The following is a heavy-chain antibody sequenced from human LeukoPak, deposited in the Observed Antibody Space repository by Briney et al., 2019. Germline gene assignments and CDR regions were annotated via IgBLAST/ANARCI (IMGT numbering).Heavy chain of an antibody. CDR2: IYSGGTS. D-gene: IGHD1-26*01. V-gene: IGHV3-66*02. Sequence: PGGSLRLSCAASGFTVSSNYMSWVRQAPGKGLEWVSVIYSGGTSYYADSAKSRFTISRDNSKNTLFLQMNSLRAEDTAVYYCARELHWGQGTLVTVSS. J-gene: IGHJ4*02. CDR3: ARELH. CDR1: GFTVSSNY.